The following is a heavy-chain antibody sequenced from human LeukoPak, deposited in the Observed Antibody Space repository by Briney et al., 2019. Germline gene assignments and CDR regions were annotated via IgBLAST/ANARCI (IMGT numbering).Heavy chain of an antibody. CDR3: ARGRVRGVISYYYGMDV. Sequence: PSETLSLTCAVYGGSFSGYYWSWIRQPPGKRLEWIGEINHSGSTNYNPSLKSRVTISVDTSKNQFSLKLSSVTAADTAVYYCARGRVRGVISYYYGMDVWGQGTPVTVSS. CDR2: INHSGST. J-gene: IGHJ6*02. D-gene: IGHD3-10*01. V-gene: IGHV4-34*01. CDR1: GGSFSGYY.